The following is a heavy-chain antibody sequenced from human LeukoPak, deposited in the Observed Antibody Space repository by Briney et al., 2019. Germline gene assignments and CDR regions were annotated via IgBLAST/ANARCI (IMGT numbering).Heavy chain of an antibody. V-gene: IGHV3-48*02. D-gene: IGHD2-15*01. CDR3: ARVEEKAEVIVVVVAAIDY. Sequence: GGSLRLSCAASGFTFSSYSMNWVRQAPGKGLEWVSYISSSSSTIYYADSVKGRFTISRGNAKNSLYLQMNSLRDEDTAVYYCARVEEKAEVIVVVVAAIDYWGQGTLVAVSS. CDR2: ISSSSSTI. J-gene: IGHJ4*02. CDR1: GFTFSSYS.